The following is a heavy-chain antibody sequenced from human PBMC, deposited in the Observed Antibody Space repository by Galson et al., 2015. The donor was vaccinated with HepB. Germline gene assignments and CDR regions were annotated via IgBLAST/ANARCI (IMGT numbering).Heavy chain of an antibody. CDR1: GGSISSYY. J-gene: IGHJ4*02. CDR3: AGGGPPDFDY. V-gene: IGHV4-59*12. D-gene: IGHD2-2*01. CDR2: IYYSGST. Sequence: TLSLTCTVSGGSISSYYWSWIRQPPGKGLEWIGYIYYSGSTNYNPSLESRVTISVDTSKNQFSLKLSSVTAADTAVHYCAGGGPPDFDYWGQGTLVTVSS.